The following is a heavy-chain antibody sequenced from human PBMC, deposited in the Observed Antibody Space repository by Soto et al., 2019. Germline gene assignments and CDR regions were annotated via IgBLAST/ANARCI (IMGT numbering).Heavy chain of an antibody. Sequence: QVQLVQSGAEVKKPGASVKVSCKASGYTFTSYGISWVRQAPGQGLEWMGGISAYNGNTNYAQKLQGRVTITTGTSTSTADMELRSMRSDDTAVYYCARDPLTHGHFDYWGQGTLVTVSS. CDR3: ARDPLTHGHFDY. D-gene: IGHD3-9*01. CDR2: ISAYNGNT. CDR1: GYTFTSYG. J-gene: IGHJ4*02. V-gene: IGHV1-18*01.